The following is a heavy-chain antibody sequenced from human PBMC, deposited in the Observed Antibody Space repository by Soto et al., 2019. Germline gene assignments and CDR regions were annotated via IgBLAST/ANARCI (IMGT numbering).Heavy chain of an antibody. CDR3: ARSGSKYGANAFDI. J-gene: IGHJ3*02. CDR1: DKSMSEDIW. D-gene: IGHD5-18*01. V-gene: IGHV4-4*02. CDR2: VHHSKGA. Sequence: SETLSLTCVVSDKSMSEDIWWSWVRQPPGKGLEWIGEVHHSKGALYNPSLTSRVTVSADVFSNKFFLEVRSVGTADTAVYFCARSGSKYGANAFDIWDQGTMVTVSS.